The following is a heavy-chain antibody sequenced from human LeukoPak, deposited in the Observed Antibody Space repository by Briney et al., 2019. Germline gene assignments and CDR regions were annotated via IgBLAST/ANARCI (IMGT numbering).Heavy chain of an antibody. J-gene: IGHJ4*02. V-gene: IGHV4-61*02. D-gene: IGHD3-9*01. CDR1: GGSISSGSYY. CDR3: ARDTYDILDY. CDR2: IYTSGST. Sequence: SETLSLTCTVSGGSISSGSYYWSWIRQPAGKGLEWIGRIYTSGSTNYNPSLKSRVTISVDTSKNQFSLKLSSVTAADTAVYYCARDTYDILDYWGQGTLVTVSS.